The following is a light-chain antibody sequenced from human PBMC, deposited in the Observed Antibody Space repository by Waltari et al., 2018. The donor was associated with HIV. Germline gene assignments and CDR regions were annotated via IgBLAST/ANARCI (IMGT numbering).Light chain of an antibody. CDR3: QHYRSSPTT. J-gene: IGKJ4*01. CDR1: QSVSSSY. CDR2: GAS. Sequence: EFVLTQSPGTLSLSPGERATLSCRASQSVSSSYLAWYQQQPGQAPGLLFYGASIRATGIPDRFSGSGSETDFTLTISRLEPEDFAMYHCQHYRSSPTTFGGGTKVEIK. V-gene: IGKV3-20*01.